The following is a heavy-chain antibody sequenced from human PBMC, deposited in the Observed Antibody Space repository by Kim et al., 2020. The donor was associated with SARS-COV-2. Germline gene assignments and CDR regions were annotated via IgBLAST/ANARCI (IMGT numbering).Heavy chain of an antibody. D-gene: IGHD3-10*01. CDR3: ARDRFGEGYYYGMDV. Sequence: ASVKVSCKASGYTFTSYYMHWVRQAPGQGLEWMGIINPSGGSTSYAQKFHGRVTMTRDTSTSTVYMELSSLRSEDTAVYYCARDRFGEGYYYGMDVWGQGTTDTVSS. J-gene: IGHJ6*02. V-gene: IGHV1-46*01. CDR1: GYTFTSYY. CDR2: INPSGGST.